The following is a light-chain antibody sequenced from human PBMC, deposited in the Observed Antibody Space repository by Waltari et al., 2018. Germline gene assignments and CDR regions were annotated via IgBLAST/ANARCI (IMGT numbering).Light chain of an antibody. Sequence: QSALTQPASVSGSPGQSITISCTGSSSDMGDYTYVAWYQHFPDEAPKLLIYEVRNRPSGVSSRFSGSKSGNTASLTISGIHAEDEAHYYCSSYTNTFVVFGGGTKLTVL. CDR3: SSYTNTFVV. CDR2: EVR. J-gene: IGLJ2*01. CDR1: SSDMGDYTY. V-gene: IGLV2-14*01.